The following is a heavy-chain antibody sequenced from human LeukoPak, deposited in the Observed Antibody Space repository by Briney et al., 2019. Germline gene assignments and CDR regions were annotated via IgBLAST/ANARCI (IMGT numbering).Heavy chain of an antibody. J-gene: IGHJ5*02. V-gene: IGHV3-21*01. D-gene: IGHD2-15*01. CDR2: ITTTSSYI. CDR3: ARSGCPGGSCYLRYSWLDL. CDR1: GFTFNDYY. Sequence: PGGSLRLSCAISGFTFNDYYMAWVRQAPGKGLEWVSSITTTSSYIYYADSVRGRFTVSRDNARNSLYLQMDSLRPEDTAVYYCARSGCPGGSCYLRYSWLDLWGRGTLVTVSS.